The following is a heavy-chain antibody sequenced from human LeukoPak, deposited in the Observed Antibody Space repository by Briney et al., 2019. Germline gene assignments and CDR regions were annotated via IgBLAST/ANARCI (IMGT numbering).Heavy chain of an antibody. CDR3: ARRRFSYGDNDAFDI. CDR2: IFYSGGT. V-gene: IGHV4-59*08. CDR1: RGSLSSYY. Sequence: PSGALSLTCTVSRGSLSSYYWSWIRQPPGKGLEWTGYIFYSGGTNYNPSLESRVTISVDTSTNQFSLKLGSVTAADTAVYYCARRRFSYGDNDAFDIWGQGTMVT. D-gene: IGHD5-18*01. J-gene: IGHJ3*02.